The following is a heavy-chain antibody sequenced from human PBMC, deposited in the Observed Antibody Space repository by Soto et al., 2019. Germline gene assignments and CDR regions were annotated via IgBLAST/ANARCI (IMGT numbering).Heavy chain of an antibody. CDR2: IRSKTDGGTI. D-gene: IGHD5-12*01. V-gene: IGHV3-15*01. CDR3: TTAHPRGPDY. Sequence: SLRLSCAASGFTFSNAWMNWVRQAPGKGLEWVGQIRSKTDGGTIFYPAPVKGRFIISRDDSTNTLYLQMNSLNTDDTAVYYCTTAHPRGPDYWGQGTLVTVSS. J-gene: IGHJ4*02. CDR1: GFTFSNAW.